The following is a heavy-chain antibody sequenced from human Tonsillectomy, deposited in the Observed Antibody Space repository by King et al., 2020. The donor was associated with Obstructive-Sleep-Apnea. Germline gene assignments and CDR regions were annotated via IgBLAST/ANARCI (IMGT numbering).Heavy chain of an antibody. Sequence: VQLQESGPGLVKPSQTLSLTCTVSGGSISSGDYYWSWIRQHPGKGLEWIGYIYYSGSTYYNPSLKSRVTISVDTSKNQFSLKLSSLTAADTAVYFCARVSGDSSGSNGLDYWGQGTLVTVSS. CDR1: GGSISSGDYY. CDR2: IYYSGST. J-gene: IGHJ4*02. CDR3: ARVSGDSSGSNGLDY. D-gene: IGHD3-22*01. V-gene: IGHV4-31*03.